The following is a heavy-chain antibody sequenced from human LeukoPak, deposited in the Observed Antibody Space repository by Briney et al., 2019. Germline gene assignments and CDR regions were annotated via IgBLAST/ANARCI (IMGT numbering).Heavy chain of an antibody. CDR2: VNGDGSDP. CDR1: GFTFSIYW. Sequence: GGSLRLSCTASGFTFSIYWMHWVRQAPGKGLVWVSRVNGDGSDPRYADSVKGRFTVSRDNAKNTLYLQMNSLRAEDTALYYCARGAVSHYDILTDPWGQGILVTVSS. CDR3: ARGAVSHYDILTDP. V-gene: IGHV3-74*01. D-gene: IGHD3-9*01. J-gene: IGHJ4*02.